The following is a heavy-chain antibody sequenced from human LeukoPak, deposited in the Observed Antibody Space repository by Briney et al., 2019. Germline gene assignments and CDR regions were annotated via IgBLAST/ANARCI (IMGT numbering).Heavy chain of an antibody. Sequence: PSETLTLTCTVSGGSISSYYWSWIRQPAGKGLEWIGRIYTSGSTNYNPSLKSRVTMSVDTSKNQFSLKLSSVTAADTAVYYCARVGQFLFTDGDYVEYWGQGTLVTVSS. CDR2: IYTSGST. CDR3: ARVGQFLFTDGDYVEY. CDR1: GGSISSYY. V-gene: IGHV4-4*07. J-gene: IGHJ4*02. D-gene: IGHD4-17*01.